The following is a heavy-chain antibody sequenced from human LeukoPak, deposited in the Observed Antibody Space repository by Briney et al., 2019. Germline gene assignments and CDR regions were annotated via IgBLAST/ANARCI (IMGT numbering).Heavy chain of an antibody. CDR1: GYTFTGHY. CDR2: INPTGGT. CDR3: ARDLGWSSSH. J-gene: IGHJ4*02. V-gene: IGHV1-2*02. D-gene: IGHD6-6*01. Sequence: GASVKVSCKASGYTFTGHYMNWVRLAPGQGLEWMGWINPTGGTTYAQKFQDRATMTRDTSINTAYMELSGPRSDDTAVYYCARDLGWSSSHWGQGTLVTVSS.